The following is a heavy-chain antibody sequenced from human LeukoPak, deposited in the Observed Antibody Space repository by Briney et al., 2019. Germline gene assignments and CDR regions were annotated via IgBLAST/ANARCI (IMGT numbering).Heavy chain of an antibody. D-gene: IGHD1-26*01. Sequence: SVKVSCKASGGTFSSYAISWVRQAPGQGLEWMGGIIPIFGTANYAQKFQGRVTITADESTSTAYMELSSLRSEDTAVYYCASRPWGGATRPNRFDPWGQGTLVTVSS. CDR3: ASRPWGGATRPNRFDP. CDR1: GGTFSSYA. J-gene: IGHJ5*02. V-gene: IGHV1-69*13. CDR2: IIPIFGTA.